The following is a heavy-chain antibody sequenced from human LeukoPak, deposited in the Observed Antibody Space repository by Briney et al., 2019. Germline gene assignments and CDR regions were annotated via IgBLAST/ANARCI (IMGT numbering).Heavy chain of an antibody. CDR1: GFPFSSYW. D-gene: IGHD3-16*01. CDR2: INHNGNVN. V-gene: IGHV3-7*03. CDR3: ARGGGLDV. J-gene: IGHJ6*02. Sequence: GGSRDLSFAASGFPFSSYWMNWARRAPGRGLEWVASINHNGNVNCYVDSVKGRFTISRDNAKNSLYLQMSNLRAEDTAVYFCARGGGLDVWGQGATVTVSS.